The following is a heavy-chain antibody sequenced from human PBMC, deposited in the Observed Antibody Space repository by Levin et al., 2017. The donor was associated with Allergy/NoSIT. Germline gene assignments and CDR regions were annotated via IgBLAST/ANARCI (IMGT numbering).Heavy chain of an antibody. V-gene: IGHV4-59*08. CDR2: IYYSGST. D-gene: IGHD2-21*01. Sequence: KSSETLSLTCTVSGGSISSYYCSWIRQPPGKGLEWIGYIYYSGSTNYNPSLKSRVTISVDTSKNQFSLKLSSVTAADTAVYYCARHLSAPYWGAFDPWGQGTLVTVSS. CDR3: ARHLSAPYWGAFDP. J-gene: IGHJ5*02. CDR1: GGSISSYY.